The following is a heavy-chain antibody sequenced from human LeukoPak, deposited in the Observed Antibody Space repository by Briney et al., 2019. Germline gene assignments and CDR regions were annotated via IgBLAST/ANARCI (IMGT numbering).Heavy chain of an antibody. D-gene: IGHD2-2*01. CDR1: GFTFSAYW. CDR2: ISSSSYI. J-gene: IGHJ4*02. Sequence: PGGSLRLSCAASGFTFSAYWMYWVRQAPGKGLEWVSSISSSSYIYYADSVKGRFTISRDNAKNSLYLQMNSLGAEDTAVYYCARAIRASSSSCNDFWGQGTLVTVSS. V-gene: IGHV3-21*04. CDR3: ARAIRASSSSCNDF.